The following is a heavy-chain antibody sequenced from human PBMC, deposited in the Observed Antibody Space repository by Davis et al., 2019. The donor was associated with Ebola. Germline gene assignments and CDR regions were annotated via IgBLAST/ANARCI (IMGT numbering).Heavy chain of an antibody. CDR3: SKPQRYCSSTSCSAIDY. CDR1: GFYFRSYW. J-gene: IGHJ4*02. CDR2: ISWNGGSK. D-gene: IGHD2-2*01. Sequence: GESLKISCAASGFYFRSYWMHWVRQTPGKGLEWVSGISWNGGSKDYADSVKGRFTISRNNSKNTLYLQMNSLRAEDTAVYYCSKPQRYCSSTSCSAIDYWGQGTLVTVSS. V-gene: IGHV3-NL1*01.